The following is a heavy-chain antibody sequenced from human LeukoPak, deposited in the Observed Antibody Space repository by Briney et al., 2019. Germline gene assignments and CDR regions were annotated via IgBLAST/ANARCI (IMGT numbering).Heavy chain of an antibody. CDR1: GGSISSGGYS. CDR2: IYHSGST. J-gene: IGHJ4*02. V-gene: IGHV4-30-2*01. D-gene: IGHD3-9*01. CDR3: ARTSYDILTGYYAYFDY. Sequence: SQTLSLTCAVSGGSISSGGYSWSWIRQPPGKGLERIGYIYHSGSTYYNPSLKSRVTISVDRSKNQFSLKLSSVTAADTAVYYCARTSYDILTGYYAYFDYWGQGTLVTVSS.